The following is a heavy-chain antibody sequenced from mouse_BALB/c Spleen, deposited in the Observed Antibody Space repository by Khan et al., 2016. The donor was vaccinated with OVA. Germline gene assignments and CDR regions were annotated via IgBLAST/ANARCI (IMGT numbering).Heavy chain of an antibody. D-gene: IGHD1-1*01. CDR1: GYTFTSFW. Sequence: DLVKPGASVKLSCKASGYTFTSFWINWIKQRPGQGLEWIGHIAPGSGSAYYNEMFKGKATLTVDTSSSTAYIQLSSLSSKDSAVYFSAISNYYGRSLYAMDYWGQGTSVTVSS. V-gene: IGHV1S41*01. CDR3: AISNYYGRSLYAMDY. J-gene: IGHJ4*01. CDR2: IAPGSGSA.